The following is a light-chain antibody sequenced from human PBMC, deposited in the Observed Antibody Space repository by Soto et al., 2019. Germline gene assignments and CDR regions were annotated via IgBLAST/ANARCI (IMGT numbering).Light chain of an antibody. J-gene: IGKJ1*01. CDR1: QSDSNNY. CDR3: QQYGSSCT. Sequence: EIVLTQSPGTLSLSPGERATLSCRASQSDSNNYLAWYQQKPGQAPRLLIYGASNRATGIPDRFSGSGSGTDYTLSISRLEPEDFAVYYCQQYGSSCTFGQGTKVEIK. V-gene: IGKV3-20*01. CDR2: GAS.